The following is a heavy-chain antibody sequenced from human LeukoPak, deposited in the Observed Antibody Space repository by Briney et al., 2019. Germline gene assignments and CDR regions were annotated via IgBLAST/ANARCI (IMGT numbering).Heavy chain of an antibody. CDR2: INPNSGGT. CDR1: GYTFTAYY. J-gene: IGHJ4*02. D-gene: IGHD6-6*01. V-gene: IGHV1-2*02. Sequence: ASVRGSCTASGYTFTAYYIHWGRQAPGQGLERGGGINPNSGGTNYAQKFQGRVTMTRDTSISTAYMELSRLRSDDTAVYYRAREYSSSRGFPNFDYWGQGTLVTVSS. CDR3: AREYSSSRGFPNFDY.